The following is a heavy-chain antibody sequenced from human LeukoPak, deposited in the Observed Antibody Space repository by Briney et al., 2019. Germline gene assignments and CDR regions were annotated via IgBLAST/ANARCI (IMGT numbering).Heavy chain of an antibody. V-gene: IGHV3-48*01. CDR1: GFTFSSYS. Sequence: GSLRLSCAASGFTFSSYSMNWVRQAPGKGLEWVAYITSSSTTIYYADFVKGRFTISRDNAKNSLYLQMNSLRAEDTAVYYCARLDGDYRYYYYCMDVWGQGTTVTVSS. J-gene: IGHJ6*02. CDR3: ARLDGDYRYYYYCMDV. CDR2: ITSSSTTI. D-gene: IGHD4-17*01.